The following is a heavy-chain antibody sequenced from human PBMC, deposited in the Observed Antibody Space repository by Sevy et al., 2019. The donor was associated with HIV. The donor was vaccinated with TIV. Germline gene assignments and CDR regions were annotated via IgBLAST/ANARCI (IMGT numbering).Heavy chain of an antibody. V-gene: IGHV3-74*01. CDR2: INSDGSST. CDR3: ASPGGYSYGYSYYYYGMDV. CDR1: GFTFSSYW. Sequence: EGSLRLSCAASGFTFSSYWMHWVRQAPGKGLVWVSRINSDGSSTSYADSVKGRFTISRDNAKNTLYLQMNSLRAEDTAVYYCASPGGYSYGYSYYYYGMDVWGQGTTVTVSS. J-gene: IGHJ6*02. D-gene: IGHD5-18*01.